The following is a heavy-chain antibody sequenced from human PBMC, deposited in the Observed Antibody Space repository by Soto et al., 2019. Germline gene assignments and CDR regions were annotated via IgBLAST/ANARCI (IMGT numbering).Heavy chain of an antibody. Sequence: VDSVKGRVTISRDDAKNSLYLQMNSLRDEDTAVYYCVREDWHRFYHWGQGTLVTVSS. V-gene: IGHV3-7*01. CDR3: VREDWHRFYH. J-gene: IGHJ4*02. D-gene: IGHD2-21*01.